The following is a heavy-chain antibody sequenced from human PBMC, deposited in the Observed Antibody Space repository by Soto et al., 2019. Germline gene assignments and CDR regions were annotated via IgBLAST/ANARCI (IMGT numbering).Heavy chain of an antibody. Sequence: SETLSLTCTVSGGSISSYYWSWIRQPPGKGLEWIGYIYYSGSTNYNPSLKSRVTISVDTSKNQFSLKLSSVTAADTAVYYCARSHPEIYGSGNNFDYWGQGTLVTVSS. CDR1: GGSISSYY. V-gene: IGHV4-59*01. CDR3: ARSHPEIYGSGNNFDY. CDR2: IYYSGST. D-gene: IGHD3-10*01. J-gene: IGHJ4*02.